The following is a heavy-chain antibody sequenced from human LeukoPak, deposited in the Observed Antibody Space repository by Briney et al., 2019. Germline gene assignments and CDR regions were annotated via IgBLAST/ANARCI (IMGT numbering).Heavy chain of an antibody. Sequence: ASVNVSYKASGYTFVGYYLHWVRQAPGQGLEGMAWIDPYTGNTHYAQKFQGRITVTRDTSVSTTYMELSWLTSDDTARYYCAREYSASEHWGQGTLVTVSS. D-gene: IGHD5-12*01. V-gene: IGHV1-2*02. CDR3: AREYSASEH. J-gene: IGHJ4*02. CDR1: GYTFVGYY. CDR2: IDPYTGNT.